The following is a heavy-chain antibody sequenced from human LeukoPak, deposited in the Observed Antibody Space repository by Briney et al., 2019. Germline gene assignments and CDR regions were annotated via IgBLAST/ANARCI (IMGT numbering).Heavy chain of an antibody. CDR2: INRDGSST. Sequence: PGGSLRLSCAASGFTFSSYWMHSVRQAPGKGLVWVSRINRDGSSTNYADSVKGRFTIPRDNAKNTLYLKMKSLRAEDTAVYYCTRGGGRGVDYWGQGTLVTVSS. V-gene: IGHV3-74*01. J-gene: IGHJ4*02. CDR3: TRGGGRGVDY. D-gene: IGHD3-10*01. CDR1: GFTFSSYW.